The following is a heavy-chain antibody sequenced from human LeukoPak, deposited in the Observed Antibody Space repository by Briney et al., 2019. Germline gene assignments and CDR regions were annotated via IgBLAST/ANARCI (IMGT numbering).Heavy chain of an antibody. J-gene: IGHJ4*02. CDR2: IFHTGTT. CDR3: ARDDSLGGTYY. Sequence: PSETLSLTCTVSGASTGSSDHYWSWVRQTPGKGPEWLGFIFHTGTTYYNPSLQSRLRISIDTSKNQFSLRLTSATAADTAIYYCARDDSLGGTYYWGPGTPVTVSS. CDR1: GASTGSSDHY. D-gene: IGHD1-26*01. V-gene: IGHV4-30-4*01.